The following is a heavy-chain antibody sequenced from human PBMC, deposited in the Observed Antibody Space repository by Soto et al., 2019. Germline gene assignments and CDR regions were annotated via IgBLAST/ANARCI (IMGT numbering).Heavy chain of an antibody. Sequence: PTLVNPKQTLILTCAFSGFSLSRKGMSVSWIRQPPGKALEFLALIDWEEEKFYSPSLRTRLTVSKDTSKSQVVLTLTNVDPVDTATYYRTRSTNWNYEYYFDYWGQGTLVTVSS. D-gene: IGHD1-7*01. CDR1: GFSLSRKGMS. V-gene: IGHV2-70*01. J-gene: IGHJ4*01. CDR2: IDWEEEK. CDR3: TRSTNWNYEYYFDY.